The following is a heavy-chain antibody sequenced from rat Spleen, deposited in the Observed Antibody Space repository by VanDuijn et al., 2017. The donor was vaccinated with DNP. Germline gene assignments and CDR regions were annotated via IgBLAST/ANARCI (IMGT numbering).Heavy chain of an antibody. J-gene: IGHJ3*01. CDR1: GFPLTSYG. CDR3: ARDLLRWRRGFAY. D-gene: IGHD1-11*01. CDR2: IWSGGST. Sequence: QVQLKESGPGLVPPSQTLSLICTVSGFPLTSYGVSWVRQPPGKGLGWNAAIWSGGSTDYNSALKSRLSISRDTSKSQVFLKMNSLQTEDTATYYCARDLLRWRRGFAYWGQGTLVTVSS. V-gene: IGHV2-4*01.